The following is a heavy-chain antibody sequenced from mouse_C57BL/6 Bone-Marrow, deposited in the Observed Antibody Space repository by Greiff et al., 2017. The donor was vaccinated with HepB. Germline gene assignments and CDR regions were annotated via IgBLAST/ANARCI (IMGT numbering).Heavy chain of an antibody. D-gene: IGHD1-1*01. CDR3: AREGYGSSRYYFDY. CDR1: GYTFTSYW. V-gene: IGHV1-69*01. J-gene: IGHJ2*01. Sequence: QVQLQQPGAELVMPGASVKLSCKASGYTFTSYWMHWVKQRPGQGLEWIGEIDPSDSYTNYNQKFKGKSTLTVDKSSSTAYMQLSSLTSVDSAVYYCAREGYGSSRYYFDYWGQGTTLTVSS. CDR2: IDPSDSYT.